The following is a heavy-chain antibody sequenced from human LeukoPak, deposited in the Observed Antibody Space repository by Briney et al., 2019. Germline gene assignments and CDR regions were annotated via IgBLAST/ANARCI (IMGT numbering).Heavy chain of an antibody. CDR3: ARDYYDSSGPWGFDP. J-gene: IGHJ5*02. V-gene: IGHV1-18*01. CDR1: GYTFTSYG. D-gene: IGHD3-22*01. Sequence: GSGKVSCKASGYTFTSYGISWVRQAPGQGLEWMGWISAYNGNTNYAQKLQGRVTMTTDTSTSTAYMELRSLRSDDTPVYYCARDYYDSSGPWGFDPWGQGTLVTVSS. CDR2: ISAYNGNT.